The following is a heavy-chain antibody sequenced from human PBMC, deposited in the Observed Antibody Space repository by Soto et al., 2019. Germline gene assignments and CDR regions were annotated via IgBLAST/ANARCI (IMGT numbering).Heavy chain of an antibody. V-gene: IGHV4-31*03. CDR2: IYYSGST. Sequence: SETLSLTCTVSGGSISSGGYYWSWIRQHPGKGLEWIGYIYYSGSTYYNPSLKSRVTISVDTSKNQFSLKLSSVTAADTAVYYCVRHYYGVEWDWFDPWGPGTLVTVSS. D-gene: IGHD3-10*01. J-gene: IGHJ5*02. CDR1: GGSISSGGYY. CDR3: VRHYYGVEWDWFDP.